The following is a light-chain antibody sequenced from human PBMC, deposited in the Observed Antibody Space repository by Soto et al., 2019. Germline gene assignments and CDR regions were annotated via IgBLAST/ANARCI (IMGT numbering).Light chain of an antibody. CDR1: SSDVGGYDY. CDR2: EVS. CDR3: SSYTTTSALV. J-gene: IGLJ2*01. V-gene: IGLV2-14*01. Sequence: QSVLTQPASVSGSPGQSITISCTGTSSDVGGYDYVSWYQHYPGKVPKLIIYEVSKRPSGVSHRFSGSKSGNTASLTISGLQTEDEADYYCSSYTTTSALVFGGGTKLTVL.